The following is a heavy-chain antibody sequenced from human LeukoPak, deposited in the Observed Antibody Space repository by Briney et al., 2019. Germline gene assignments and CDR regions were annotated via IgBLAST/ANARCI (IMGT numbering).Heavy chain of an antibody. V-gene: IGHV4-34*01. D-gene: IGHD3-10*01. J-gene: IGHJ4*02. CDR1: GGSFSGYY. CDR2: IYYSGYT. Sequence: SETLYLTCAVYGGSFSGYYWSWIRQPPGKGLEWIGSIYYSGYTYYNPSLESRVTISVDTSKNQFSLKLSSVTAADTAIYYCAKHYMGSSYNRALDYWGQGTLVTVSS. CDR3: AKHYMGSSYNRALDY.